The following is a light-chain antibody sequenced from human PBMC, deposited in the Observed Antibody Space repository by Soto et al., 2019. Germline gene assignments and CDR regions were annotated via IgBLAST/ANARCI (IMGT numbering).Light chain of an antibody. CDR3: QQYKNWPHFT. V-gene: IGKV3-15*01. CDR1: QSVSTK. Sequence: EIVMTQSPATLSVSPGERATLSCRASQSVSTKLAWYRHKPGQAPRLLIYGASTRATSIPARFSGSGSGTEFTLTINSLQSEDFAVYYCQQYKNWPHFTFGPGTTVDIK. CDR2: GAS. J-gene: IGKJ3*01.